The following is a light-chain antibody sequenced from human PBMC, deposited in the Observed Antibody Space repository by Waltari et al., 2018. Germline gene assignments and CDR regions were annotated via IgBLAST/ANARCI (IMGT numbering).Light chain of an antibody. Sequence: QSVLTQPPSVSGAPGQRVTISCTGSSSNIGAGYDVHWYQQLPGTAPKLLLYGNRNRPAGVPDRFSGSKSGTSASLAITGLQAEDEADYYCQSYDSSLSVVFGGGTKLTVL. CDR2: GNR. CDR1: SSNIGAGYD. CDR3: QSYDSSLSVV. V-gene: IGLV1-40*01. J-gene: IGLJ2*01.